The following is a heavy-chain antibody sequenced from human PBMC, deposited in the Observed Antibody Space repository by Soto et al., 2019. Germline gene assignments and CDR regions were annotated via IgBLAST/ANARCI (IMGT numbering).Heavy chain of an antibody. CDR2: INTYNGST. V-gene: IGHV1-18*01. CDR3: ARGVGSGTYYNQYNWFDP. D-gene: IGHD3-10*01. Sequence: GASVKVSCKASGYTFTNYGISWVRQAPGQGLEWMGWINTYNGSTNHAQKLQGRVTMTTDTSTSTAYMELRSLRSDDTAVYYCARGVGSGTYYNQYNWFDPWGQGTLVTVSS. J-gene: IGHJ5*02. CDR1: GYTFTNYG.